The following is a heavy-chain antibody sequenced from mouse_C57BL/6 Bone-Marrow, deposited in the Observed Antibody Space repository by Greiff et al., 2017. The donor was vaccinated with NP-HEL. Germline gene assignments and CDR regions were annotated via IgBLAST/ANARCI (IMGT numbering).Heavy chain of an antibody. CDR3: ARGGYYLPPFDY. Sequence: QVQLQQPGAELVKPGASVKMSCKASGYTFTSYWITWVKQRPGQGLEWIGDIYPGSGSTNYNEKFKSKATLTVDTSSSTAYMQLSSLTSEDSAVYYCARGGYYLPPFDYWGQGTTLTVSS. D-gene: IGHD2-3*01. CDR2: IYPGSGST. J-gene: IGHJ2*01. CDR1: GYTFTSYW. V-gene: IGHV1-55*01.